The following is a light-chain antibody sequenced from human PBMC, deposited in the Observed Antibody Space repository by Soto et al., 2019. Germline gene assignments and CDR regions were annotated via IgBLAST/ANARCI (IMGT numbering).Light chain of an antibody. J-gene: IGLJ1*01. Sequence: SYELTQPPSVSVAPGQTARITCGGDKIGSKIVHWYRQRPGQAPVAVVFDASDRPSGIPDRISASRSGDTATLTISRVDAGDEADNYCQVSASTDEFFVFGSGTKVTVL. CDR3: QVSASTDEFFV. CDR2: DAS. CDR1: KIGSKI. V-gene: IGLV3-21*02.